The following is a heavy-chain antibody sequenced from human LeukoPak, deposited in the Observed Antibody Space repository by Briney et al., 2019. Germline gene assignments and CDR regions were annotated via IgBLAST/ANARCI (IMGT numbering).Heavy chain of an antibody. CDR3: ASGGGRRYCSGGSCPYYFDY. CDR2: IYYSGST. V-gene: IGHV4-61*01. Sequence: SETLPQACCVSGGSLSSGLCARGSRRQPRGEGLEWIGHIYYSGSTNYTRPLNSRVTISVDTPKNQYSLKLSSVTAADTAVYDCASGGGRRYCSGGSCPYYFDYWGQGTLVTVSS. CDR1: GGSLSSGLCA. J-gene: IGHJ4*02. D-gene: IGHD2-15*01.